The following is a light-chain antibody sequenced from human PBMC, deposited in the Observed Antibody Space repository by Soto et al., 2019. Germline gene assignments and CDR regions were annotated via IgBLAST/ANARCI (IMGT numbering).Light chain of an antibody. CDR3: QQYSSYPYT. Sequence: DVQLTQSPSTVSAFVGDRVTITCRASETVEGWLAWYQQKPGKAPNLLISEASTLQSGVSSRFSGSGSETDFTLTVSSLQPADSATYYCQQYSSYPYTFGQRTRLEIK. J-gene: IGKJ2*01. CDR2: EAS. V-gene: IGKV1-5*03. CDR1: ETVEGW.